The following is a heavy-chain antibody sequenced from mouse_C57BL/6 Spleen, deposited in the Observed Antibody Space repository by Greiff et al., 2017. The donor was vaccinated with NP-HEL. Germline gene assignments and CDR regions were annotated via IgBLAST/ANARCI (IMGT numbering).Heavy chain of an antibody. CDR3: ARHQSLPWYAMDY. CDR2: IWSDGST. CDR1: GFSLTSYG. Sequence: VKLQESGPGLVAPSQSLSITCTVSGFSLTSYGVHRVRQPPGKGLEWLVVIWSDGSTTYNSALKSRLSISKDNSKSQVFLKMNSLQTDDTAMYYCARHQSLPWYAMDYWGQGTSVTVSS. J-gene: IGHJ4*01. V-gene: IGHV2-6-1*01.